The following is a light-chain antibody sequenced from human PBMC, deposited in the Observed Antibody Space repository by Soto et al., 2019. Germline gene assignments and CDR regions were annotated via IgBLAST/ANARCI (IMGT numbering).Light chain of an antibody. CDR2: VAS. Sequence: DIQMTQSPSSLSAYVGVRVTITCRASQTISRSLHWYQQRPGKGPKLLIYVASTLESGVPSRFSGSGSGTDFTLTISGLQPEDSATYYCQQSDSTPFTFGQGTKMEI. CDR3: QQSDSTPFT. J-gene: IGKJ2*01. V-gene: IGKV1-39*01. CDR1: QTISRS.